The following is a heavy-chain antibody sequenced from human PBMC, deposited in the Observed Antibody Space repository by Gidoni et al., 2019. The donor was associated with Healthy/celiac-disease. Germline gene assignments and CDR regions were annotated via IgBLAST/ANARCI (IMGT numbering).Heavy chain of an antibody. Sequence: QVQLVESGGGVFQPGRSLRLSCAASGFTFSSYAMHWVRQAPGKGLEWVAVISYDGSNKYYADSVKGRFTISRDNSKNTLYLQMNSLRAEDTAVYYCARDGKQWLANFDYWGQGTLVTVSS. CDR2: ISYDGSNK. CDR3: ARDGKQWLANFDY. D-gene: IGHD6-19*01. J-gene: IGHJ4*02. CDR1: GFTFSSYA. V-gene: IGHV3-30*04.